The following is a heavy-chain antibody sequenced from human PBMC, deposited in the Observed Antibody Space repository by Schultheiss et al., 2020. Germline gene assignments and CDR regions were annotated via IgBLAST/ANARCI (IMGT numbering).Heavy chain of an antibody. V-gene: IGHV3-21*01. CDR3: ARDSRSVAVPFDY. CDR1: GFTFSSYS. J-gene: IGHJ4*02. CDR2: ISSSSSYI. D-gene: IGHD2-15*01. Sequence: WGSLRLSCAASGFTFSSYSMNWVRQAPGKGLEWVSSISSSSSYIYYADSVKGRFTISRDNAKNSLYLQMNSLRAEDTAVYYCARDSRSVAVPFDYWGQGTLVTVSS.